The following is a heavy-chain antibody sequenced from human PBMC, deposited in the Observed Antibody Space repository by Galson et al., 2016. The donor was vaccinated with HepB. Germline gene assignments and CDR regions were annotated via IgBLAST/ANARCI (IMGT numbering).Heavy chain of an antibody. CDR3: ARDQFYDNTGDHIFDF. J-gene: IGHJ4*02. V-gene: IGHV1-69*13. CDR2: FIPFFGKS. Sequence: SVKVSCKASGATFSSYAINWVRQAPGQGLEWMGGFIPFFGKSNVAPQFQGRVTLTADESTATAFVELSSLRPDDTAIYYCARDQFYDNTGDHIFDFWGQGTLITISS. CDR1: GATFSSYA. D-gene: IGHD3-22*01.